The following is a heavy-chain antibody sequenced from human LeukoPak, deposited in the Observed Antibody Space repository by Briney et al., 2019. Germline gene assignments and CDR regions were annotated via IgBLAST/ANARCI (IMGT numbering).Heavy chain of an antibody. CDR3: AKGMRPMIVVVITAPHITFDY. D-gene: IGHD3-22*01. J-gene: IGHJ4*02. V-gene: IGHV3-23*01. Sequence: PGGSLRLSCAASGFTFSSYAMSWVRQAPGKGLEWVSAISGSGGSTYYADSVKGRFTISRDNPKNTLYLQMNSLRAEDTAVYYCAKGMRPMIVVVITAPHITFDYWGQGTLVTVSS. CDR1: GFTFSSYA. CDR2: ISGSGGST.